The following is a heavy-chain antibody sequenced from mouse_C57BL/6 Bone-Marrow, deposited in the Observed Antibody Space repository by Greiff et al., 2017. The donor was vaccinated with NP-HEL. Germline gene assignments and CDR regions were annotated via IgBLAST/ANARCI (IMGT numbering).Heavy chain of an antibody. CDR2: IHPNSGST. CDR3: AIRYYSNEGYWYFDV. Sequence: VQLQQPGAELVKPGASVKLSCKASGYTFTSYWMHWVKQRPGQGLEWIGMIHPNSGSTNYNEKFKSKATLTVDKSSSTAYMQLSSLTSEDSAVYYCAIRYYSNEGYWYFDVWGTGTTVTVSS. J-gene: IGHJ1*03. D-gene: IGHD2-5*01. V-gene: IGHV1-64*01. CDR1: GYTFTSYW.